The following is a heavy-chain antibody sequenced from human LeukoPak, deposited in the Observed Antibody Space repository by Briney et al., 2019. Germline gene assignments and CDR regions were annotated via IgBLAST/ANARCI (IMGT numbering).Heavy chain of an antibody. V-gene: IGHV3-23*01. CDR2: ISGSGGST. Sequence: PGGSLRLSCAASGFTFSDHYMDWVRQAPGKGLEWVSAISGSGGSTYYADSVKGRFTISRDNSKNTLYLQMNSLRAEDTAVYYCAKDTDRNGYSYGQEYFQHWGQGTLVTVSS. CDR3: AKDTDRNGYSYGQEYFQH. J-gene: IGHJ1*01. D-gene: IGHD5-18*01. CDR1: GFTFSDHY.